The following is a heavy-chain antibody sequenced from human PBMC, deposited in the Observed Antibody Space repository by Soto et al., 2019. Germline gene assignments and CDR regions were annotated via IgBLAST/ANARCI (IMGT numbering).Heavy chain of an antibody. CDR2: INHSGST. J-gene: IGHJ4*02. CDR3: VACDYGDYPRY. CDR1: GGSFSGYY. D-gene: IGHD4-17*01. V-gene: IGHV4-34*01. Sequence: QVQLQQWGAGLLKPSETLSLTCAVYGGSFSGYYWSWVRQSPRKELEWIGEINHSGSTNYNPSLKSRLTISVDTSKNQFSLKLSSVTAADTALYYCVACDYGDYPRYWGQGTLVTVSS.